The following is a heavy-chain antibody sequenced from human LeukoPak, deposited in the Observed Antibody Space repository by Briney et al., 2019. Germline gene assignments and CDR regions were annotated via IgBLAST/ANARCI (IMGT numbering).Heavy chain of an antibody. CDR3: ARGSLLEWSYFDY. D-gene: IGHD3-3*01. Sequence: PSETLSLTCAVYGGSFSGYYWSWIRQPPGKGLEWIGEINHSGSTNYNPSLKSRVTISVDTSKNQFSLKLSSVTAADTAVYYCARGSLLEWSYFDYWGQGTLVTVSS. CDR2: INHSGST. CDR1: GGSFSGYY. V-gene: IGHV4-34*01. J-gene: IGHJ4*02.